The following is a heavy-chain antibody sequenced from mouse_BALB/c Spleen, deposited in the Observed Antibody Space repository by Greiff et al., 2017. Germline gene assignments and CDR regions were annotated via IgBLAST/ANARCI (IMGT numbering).Heavy chain of an antibody. D-gene: IGHD3-1*01. Sequence: EVQLQQSGAELVKPGASVKLSCTASGFNIKDTYMHWVKQRPEQGLEWIGRIDPANGNTKYDPKFQGKATITADTSSNTAYLQLSSLTSEDTAVYYCARTARATEGYAMDYWGQGTSVTVSS. V-gene: IGHV14-3*02. J-gene: IGHJ4*01. CDR3: ARTARATEGYAMDY. CDR1: GFNIKDTY. CDR2: IDPANGNT.